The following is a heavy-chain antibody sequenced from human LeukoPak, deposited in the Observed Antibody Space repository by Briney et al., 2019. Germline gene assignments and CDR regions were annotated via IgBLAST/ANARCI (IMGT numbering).Heavy chain of an antibody. D-gene: IGHD5-18*01. V-gene: IGHV3-48*01. CDR1: GFSFSSYS. Sequence: PGGSLRLSCAASGFSFSSYSMSWVRQAPGKGLEWVSHITSSSSSMYYADSVKGRFSIFRDNAKNSLYLQMNSLRAEDTAVYYCACGYSYGGGFDIWGQGTMVTVSS. CDR2: ITSSSSSM. CDR3: ACGYSYGGGFDI. J-gene: IGHJ3*02.